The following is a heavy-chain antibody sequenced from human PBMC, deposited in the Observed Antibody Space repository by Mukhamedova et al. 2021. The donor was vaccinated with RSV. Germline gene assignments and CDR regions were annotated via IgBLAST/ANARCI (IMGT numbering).Heavy chain of an antibody. Sequence: GKGLEWIGYIYYNGNTHYNPSLKSRATLSVDTSKNQFSLNLRSVTAADTAVYYCARLPEDSVGYYYFDYWGRGTVVAVSS. D-gene: IGHD3-22*01. CDR2: IYYNGNT. CDR3: ARLPEDSVGYYYFDY. V-gene: IGHV4-30-4*01. J-gene: IGHJ4*02.